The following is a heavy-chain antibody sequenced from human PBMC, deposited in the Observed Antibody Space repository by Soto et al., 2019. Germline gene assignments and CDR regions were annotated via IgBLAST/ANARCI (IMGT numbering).Heavy chain of an antibody. D-gene: IGHD2-15*01. CDR1: GFTFSSYG. CDR3: AKDGESSGGSWSAFDI. CDR2: ISYDGSNK. J-gene: IGHJ3*02. V-gene: IGHV3-30*18. Sequence: GRSLRLYCAASGFTFSSYGMHWVRQAPGKGLEWVAVISYDGSNKYYADSVKGRFTISRDNSKNTLYLQMNSLRAEDTAVYYCAKDGESSGGSWSAFDIWGQGTMVTVSS.